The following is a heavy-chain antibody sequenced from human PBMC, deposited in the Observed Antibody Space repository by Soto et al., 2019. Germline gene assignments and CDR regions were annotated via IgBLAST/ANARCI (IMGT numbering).Heavy chain of an antibody. Sequence: PSETLSLTCTVSGGSINSGGYSWTWIRQPPGKGLEWIGFIYHTGTTYYNPSLKSRVTISVDTSKNQFSLKLSSVTAADTAVYYCARERGYCSGGSCPVDYWGQGTLVTVSS. J-gene: IGHJ4*02. CDR1: GGSINSGGYS. V-gene: IGHV4-30-2*01. D-gene: IGHD2-15*01. CDR3: ARERGYCSGGSCPVDY. CDR2: IYHTGTT.